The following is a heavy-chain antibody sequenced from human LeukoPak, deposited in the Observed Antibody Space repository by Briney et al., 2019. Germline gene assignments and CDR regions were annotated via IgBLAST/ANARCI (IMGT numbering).Heavy chain of an antibody. V-gene: IGHV4-34*01. CDR2: INHSGST. Sequence: SETLSLTCAVYGGSFSGYYWGWIRQPPGKGLEWIGEINHSGSTNYNPSLKSRVTISVDTSKNQFSLKLSSVTAADTAVYYCATHCSSTSCQTPWGQGTLVTVSS. CDR3: ATHCSSTSCQTP. J-gene: IGHJ4*02. D-gene: IGHD2-2*01. CDR1: GGSFSGYY.